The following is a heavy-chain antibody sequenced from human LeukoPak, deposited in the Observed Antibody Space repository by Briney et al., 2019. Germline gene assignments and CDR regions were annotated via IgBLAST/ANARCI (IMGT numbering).Heavy chain of an antibody. J-gene: IGHJ6*03. V-gene: IGHV3-23*01. D-gene: IGHD2-2*01. CDR1: GFTFSSYA. Sequence: GGSLRLSCAASGFTFSSYAMSWVRQAPGKGLEWVSAISGSGGSTYYADSVKGRFTISRDNSKNTLYLQMNSLRAEDTAVYYCAKGIVVVKYYYYYMDVWGKGTTVTVSS. CDR2: ISGSGGST. CDR3: AKGIVVVKYYYYYMDV.